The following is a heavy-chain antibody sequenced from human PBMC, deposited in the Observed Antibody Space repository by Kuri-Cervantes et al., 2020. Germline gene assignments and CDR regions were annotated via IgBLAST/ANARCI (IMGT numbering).Heavy chain of an antibody. CDR1: GYTFTSYD. Sequence: ASVKVSCKASGYTFTSYDINWVRQATGQGPEWMGWMNPNSGNTGYAQKFQGRVTMTRNTSISTAYMELSSLRSEDTAVYYCARMGSGSYSIATDYWGQGTLVTVSS. D-gene: IGHD3-10*01. J-gene: IGHJ4*02. CDR3: ARMGSGSYSIATDY. CDR2: MNPNSGNT. V-gene: IGHV1-8*01.